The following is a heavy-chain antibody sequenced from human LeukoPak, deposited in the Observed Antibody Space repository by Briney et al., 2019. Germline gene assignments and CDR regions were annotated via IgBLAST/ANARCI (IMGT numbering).Heavy chain of an antibody. CDR2: INPSGGST. CDR1: GYTFTSYY. Sequence: GASVKVSCKASGYTFTSYYMHWVRQAPGQGLEWMGIINPSGGSTSYAQKFQGRVTMTRDMSTSTAHMELSRLRSDDTAVYYCAKNIWFGESSDAFHIWGRGTMVTVSS. J-gene: IGHJ3*02. CDR3: AKNIWFGESSDAFHI. D-gene: IGHD3-10*01. V-gene: IGHV1-46*01.